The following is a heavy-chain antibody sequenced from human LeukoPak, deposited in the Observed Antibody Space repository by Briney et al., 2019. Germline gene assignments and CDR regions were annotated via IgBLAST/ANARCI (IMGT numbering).Heavy chain of an antibody. J-gene: IGHJ4*02. Sequence: PGGSLRFSCAASGFTFDDYAMHWVRQAPGKGLEWVSLISGDGGSTYYADSVKGRFTISRDNSKNSLYLQMNSLSTEDTALYYCAKGGSGWSYYFDFWGQGTLVTVSS. CDR2: ISGDGGST. CDR3: AKGGSGWSYYFDF. CDR1: GFTFDDYA. D-gene: IGHD6-19*01. V-gene: IGHV3-43*02.